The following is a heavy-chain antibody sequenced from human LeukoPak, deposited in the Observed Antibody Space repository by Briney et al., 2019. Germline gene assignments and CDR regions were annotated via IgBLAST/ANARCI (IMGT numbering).Heavy chain of an antibody. V-gene: IGHV4-34*01. J-gene: IGHJ4*02. D-gene: IGHD3-3*01. Sequence: SETLSLTCAVYGGSFSGYYWSWIRQPPGKGLEWIGEINHNGSTNYNPSLKSRVTISVDTSKNQFSLKLSSVTAADTAVYYCARGESYYDFWSGYYSPNSHFDYWGQGTLVTVSS. CDR1: GGSFSGYY. CDR3: ARGESYYDFWSGYYSPNSHFDY. CDR2: INHNGST.